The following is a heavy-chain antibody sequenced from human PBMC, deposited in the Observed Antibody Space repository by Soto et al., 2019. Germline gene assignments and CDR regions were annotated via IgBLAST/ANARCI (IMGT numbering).Heavy chain of an antibody. J-gene: IGHJ5*02. CDR2: IYYSGST. Sequence: QVQLQESGPGLVKPSETLSLTCTVSGGSISSYYWSWIRQPPGKGLEWIGYIYYSGSTNYNPSLKSRVTISVATSKNQFSLKLSSVTAADTAVYYCARVASGYDYEEDWFDPWGQGTLVTVSS. V-gene: IGHV4-59*01. CDR1: GGSISSYY. CDR3: ARVASGYDYEEDWFDP. D-gene: IGHD5-12*01.